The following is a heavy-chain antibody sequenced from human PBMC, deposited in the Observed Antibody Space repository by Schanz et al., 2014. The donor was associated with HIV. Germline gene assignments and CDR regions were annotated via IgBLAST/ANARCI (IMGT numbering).Heavy chain of an antibody. V-gene: IGHV3-7*03. Sequence: DVQLVESGGSLVQPGGSLRLSCAASGFRFRSYWMSWVRQAPGKGLEWVANIKEDGIEKYYVDSVKGRFTISRDNSKNTLYLQMTTLRTEDTAVYYCAKPEYDSRGNSQSHFDYWGQGTLVTVSS. CDR1: GFRFRSYW. CDR2: IKEDGIEK. CDR3: AKPEYDSRGNSQSHFDY. J-gene: IGHJ4*02. D-gene: IGHD3-22*01.